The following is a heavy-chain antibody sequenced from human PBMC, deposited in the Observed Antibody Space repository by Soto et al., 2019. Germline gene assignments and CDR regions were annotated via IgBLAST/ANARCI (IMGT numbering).Heavy chain of an antibody. J-gene: IGHJ4*02. D-gene: IGHD3-9*01. CDR1: GFTFSSYS. Sequence: GGSLRLSCAASGFTFSSYSMNWVRQAPGKGLEWVSSISSSSSYIYYADSVKGRFTISRDNAKNSLYLQMNSLRAEDTAVYYCARDVYDILTGSGFSLESEMIDYWGQGTLVTVSS. CDR2: ISSSSSYI. CDR3: ARDVYDILTGSGFSLESEMIDY. V-gene: IGHV3-21*01.